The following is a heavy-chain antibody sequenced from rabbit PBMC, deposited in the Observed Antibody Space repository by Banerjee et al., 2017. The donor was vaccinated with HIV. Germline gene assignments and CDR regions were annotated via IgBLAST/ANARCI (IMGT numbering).Heavy chain of an antibody. D-gene: IGHD1-1*01. CDR3: ARGYWTDGLHL. V-gene: IGHV1S40*01. CDR2: IYTGSGST. Sequence: QSLEESGGDLVKPGASLTLTCTASGFSFSSAYDMCWVRQAPGKGLEWIACIYTGSGSTWYANWANGRFTISKTSSTTVTLQMTSLTAADTATYFCARGYWTDGLHLWGQGTLVTVS. J-gene: IGHJ4*01. CDR1: GFSFSSAYD.